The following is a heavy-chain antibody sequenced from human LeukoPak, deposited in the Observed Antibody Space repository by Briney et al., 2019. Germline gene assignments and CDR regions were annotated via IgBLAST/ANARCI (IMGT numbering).Heavy chain of an antibody. Sequence: SETLSLTCTVSGGSISNYYRTWIRQPPGKGLDWIGFIYYSGTTNYNPSLKSRVTISVDTSKNQFSLKLSSVTAADTAVYYCARSGTNWASGYATDVWGHGTTVTVSS. CDR3: ARSGTNWASGYATDV. CDR1: GGSISNYY. CDR2: IYYSGTT. D-gene: IGHD1-1*01. J-gene: IGHJ6*02. V-gene: IGHV4-59*01.